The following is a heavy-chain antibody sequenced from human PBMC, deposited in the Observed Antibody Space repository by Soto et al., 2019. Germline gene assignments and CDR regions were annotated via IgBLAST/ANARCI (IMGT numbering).Heavy chain of an antibody. CDR1: GYTFHTYV. J-gene: IGHJ4*02. Sequence: ASVKVSSKASGYTFHTYVITWVRQAPGQGLEWMGWISAYNGKTNYAQTLQGRGTMTTDTSTSTAYLELTSLRSEDTAVYYCARTVMYDTIPYSVADVWGPGTLVTVSS. V-gene: IGHV1-18*01. D-gene: IGHD2-2*02. CDR3: ARTVMYDTIPYSVADV. CDR2: ISAYNGKT.